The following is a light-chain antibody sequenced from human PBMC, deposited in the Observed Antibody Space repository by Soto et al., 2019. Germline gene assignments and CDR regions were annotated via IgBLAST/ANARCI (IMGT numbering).Light chain of an antibody. CDR3: QQYNTYRT. CDR1: QRISTW. J-gene: IGKJ1*01. V-gene: IGKV1-5*01. Sequence: DIQMTQSPSTLSASVGDRVTMTCRASQRISTWLAWYQQKPGKAPKLLIYYASILESGVPSRFSGSGSGTEFTLTISSLQPDDFATYYCQQYNTYRTFGQGTKVEIK. CDR2: YAS.